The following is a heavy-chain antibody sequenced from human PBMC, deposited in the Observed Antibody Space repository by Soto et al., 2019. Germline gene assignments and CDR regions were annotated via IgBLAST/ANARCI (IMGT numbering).Heavy chain of an antibody. CDR3: AKDQSTNSRSYHALDV. CDR1: EFTFSSYA. Sequence: QVQLVESGGGVIQPGESLRLSCAASEFTFSSYAMHWVRQAPGKGLEWVAVVSNDGSNKYYADSVKCRFTISRDNSKNTLNLQMNSLRAEDTDVYYCAKDQSTNSRSYHALDVWGQGTTVTVSS. D-gene: IGHD2-8*01. V-gene: IGHV3-30*18. J-gene: IGHJ6*02. CDR2: VSNDGSNK.